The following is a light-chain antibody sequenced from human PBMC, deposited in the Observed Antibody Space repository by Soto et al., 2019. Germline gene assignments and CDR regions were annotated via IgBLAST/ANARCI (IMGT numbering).Light chain of an antibody. CDR2: GAS. J-gene: IGKJ5*01. CDR3: QQYGSSLIT. CDR1: QSVSSSY. V-gene: IGKV3-20*01. Sequence: EIVLTQSPGTLSLSPGERATLSCRASQSVSSSYLAWSQQKPGQAPRLLIYGASSRATGIPDRFSGSGSGTDFTLTISRLEPEDFAVYYCQQYGSSLITFGQGKRLEIK.